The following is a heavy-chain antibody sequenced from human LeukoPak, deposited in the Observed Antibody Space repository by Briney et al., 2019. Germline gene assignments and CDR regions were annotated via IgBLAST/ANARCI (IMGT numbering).Heavy chain of an antibody. V-gene: IGHV1-46*01. J-gene: IGHJ5*02. CDR2: INPTGGST. CDR3: ARDNSVGDNAWWFDP. D-gene: IGHD1-26*01. CDR1: GYTFTGYY. Sequence: GASVKVSCKASGYTFTGYYMHWVRQALGQGLEWMGLINPTGGSTGYAQKFQGRVTMTRDMSTSTDYMELSSLRSEDTAIYYCARDNSVGDNAWWFDPWGQGTLVTVSS.